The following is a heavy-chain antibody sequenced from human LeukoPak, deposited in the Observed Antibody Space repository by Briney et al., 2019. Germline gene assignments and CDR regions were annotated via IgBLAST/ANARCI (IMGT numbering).Heavy chain of an antibody. CDR2: IYYSGST. J-gene: IGHJ4*02. CDR1: GGSISSGDYY. Sequence: SETLSLTCTVSGGSISSGDYYWGWIRQPPGKGLEWIGYIYYSGSTNYNPSLKSRVTISVDTSKNQFSLKLSSVTAADTAVYYCALTYCSGGSCSFDYWGQGTLVTVSS. CDR3: ALTYCSGGSCSFDY. V-gene: IGHV4-30-4*08. D-gene: IGHD2-15*01.